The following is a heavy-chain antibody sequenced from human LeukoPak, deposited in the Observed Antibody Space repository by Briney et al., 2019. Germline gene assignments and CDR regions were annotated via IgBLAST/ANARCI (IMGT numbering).Heavy chain of an antibody. Sequence: SVKVSCKASGGTFSSYAISWVRQAPGQGLEWMGGIIPIFGTANYAQKFQGRVTITADESTSTAYMELSSLRSEDTAVYYCALTATADDAFDIWGQGTMVTVSS. CDR2: IIPIFGTA. CDR1: GGTFSSYA. V-gene: IGHV1-69*01. CDR3: ALTATADDAFDI. J-gene: IGHJ3*02. D-gene: IGHD4-11*01.